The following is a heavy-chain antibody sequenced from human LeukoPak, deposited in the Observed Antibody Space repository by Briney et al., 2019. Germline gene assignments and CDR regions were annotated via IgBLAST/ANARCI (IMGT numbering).Heavy chain of an antibody. CDR3: ARVSRVLQYFDWLVLDWFDP. CDR2: IYYSEST. J-gene: IGHJ5*02. D-gene: IGHD3-9*01. Sequence: KSSETLSLTCTVSGCSISSSSYYWGWIRQPPGKGLEWIGSIYYSESTYYNPSLKSRFTISVDTSKNQFSLKLSSVTAADTAVYYCARVSRVLQYFDWLVLDWFDPWGQGTLVTVSS. CDR1: GCSISSSSYY. V-gene: IGHV4-39*07.